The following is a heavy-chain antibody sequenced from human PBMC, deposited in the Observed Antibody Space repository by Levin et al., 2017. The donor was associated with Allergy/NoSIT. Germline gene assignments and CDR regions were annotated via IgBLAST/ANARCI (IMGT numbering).Heavy chain of an antibody. D-gene: IGHD1-26*01. J-gene: IGHJ2*01. CDR1: GYTFTSYY. V-gene: IGHV1-46*01. Sequence: VASVKVSCKASGYTFTSYYMHWVRQAPGQGLEWMGIINPSGGSTSYAQKFQGRVTMTRDTSTSTVYMELSSLRSEDTAVYYCARDLQWDPSNWYFDLWGRGTLVTVSS. CDR2: INPSGGST. CDR3: ARDLQWDPSNWYFDL.